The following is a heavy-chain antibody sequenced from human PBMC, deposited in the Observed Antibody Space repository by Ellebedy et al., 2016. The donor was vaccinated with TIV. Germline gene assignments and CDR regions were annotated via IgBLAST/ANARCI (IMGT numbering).Heavy chain of an antibody. CDR1: GFTFSSYG. Sequence: GESLKISCAASGFTFSSYGMHWVRQAPGKGLEWVAVIWYDGSNKYYADSVKGRLTISRDNSKNTLYLQMNSLRAEDTAVYYCARALVDYDILTGYYPHPLDYWGQGTLVTVSS. D-gene: IGHD3-9*01. CDR2: IWYDGSNK. J-gene: IGHJ4*02. V-gene: IGHV3-33*08. CDR3: ARALVDYDILTGYYPHPLDY.